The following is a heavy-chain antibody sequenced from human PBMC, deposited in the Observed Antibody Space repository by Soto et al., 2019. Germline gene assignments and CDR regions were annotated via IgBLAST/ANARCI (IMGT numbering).Heavy chain of an antibody. Sequence: GGSLRLSCAASGFTFDDYAMHWVRQAPGKGLEWVALISGDGGSTYYADSGKGRFTISRDNSKNSLYLQMNSLRTEDTALYYCAKDIQLGETGNFDYWGQGTLVTVSS. D-gene: IGHD3-16*01. V-gene: IGHV3-43*02. CDR2: ISGDGGST. CDR1: GFTFDDYA. CDR3: AKDIQLGETGNFDY. J-gene: IGHJ4*02.